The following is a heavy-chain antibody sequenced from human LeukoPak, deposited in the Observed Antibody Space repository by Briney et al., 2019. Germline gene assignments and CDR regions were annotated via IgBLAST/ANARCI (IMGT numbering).Heavy chain of an antibody. CDR1: GGSISSYY. Sequence: PSETLSLTCTVSGGSISSYYWSWIRQTPGKGLEWIGYIYYSGSTNYNPSLKSRVTMSVDTSKNQFSLKLSSVTAADTAVYYCARALGGPTSYYYYMDVWGKGTTVTVSS. CDR2: IYYSGST. CDR3: ARALGGPTSYYYYMDV. J-gene: IGHJ6*03. V-gene: IGHV4-59*12. D-gene: IGHD3-16*01.